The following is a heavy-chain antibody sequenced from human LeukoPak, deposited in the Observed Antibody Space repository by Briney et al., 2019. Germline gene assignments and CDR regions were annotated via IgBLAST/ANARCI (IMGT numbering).Heavy chain of an antibody. V-gene: IGHV7-4-1*02. CDR2: INTNTGNP. CDR1: GYTFTSYA. Sequence: LVASVKVSCKASGYTFTSYAMNWVRQAPGQGLEWMGWINTNTGNPTYAQGFTGRFVFSLDTSVSTAYLQISSLKAEDTAVYYCARRYCSSTSCYVRYFDYWGQGTLVTVSS. D-gene: IGHD2-2*01. CDR3: ARRYCSSTSCYVRYFDY. J-gene: IGHJ4*02.